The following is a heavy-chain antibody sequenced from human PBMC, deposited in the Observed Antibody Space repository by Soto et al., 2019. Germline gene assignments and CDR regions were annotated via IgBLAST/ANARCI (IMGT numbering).Heavy chain of an antibody. V-gene: IGHV4-31*03. CDR3: ARDFDDSGTSYFDY. Sequence: QVKLQESGPGLVKPSQTLSLTCTVSGGSISSGDYYWRWIRQHPGKGLEWIGYIYRSGSTYYNPSLNSRVTMSVDRSKNKFTLKLSSVTAADTAVYYCARDFDDSGTSYFDYWGQGILVTVS. J-gene: IGHJ4*02. D-gene: IGHD3-10*01. CDR1: GGSISSGDYY. CDR2: IYRSGST.